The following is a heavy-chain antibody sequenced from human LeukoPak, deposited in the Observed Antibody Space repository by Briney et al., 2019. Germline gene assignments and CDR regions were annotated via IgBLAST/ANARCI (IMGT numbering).Heavy chain of an antibody. CDR3: AKFRARQLERRFGMDV. J-gene: IGHJ6*02. Sequence: GGSLRLSCAASGFTFSSYAMSWVRQAPGKGLEWVSAISGSGGSTYYADSVKGRFTISRDNSKNTLYLQMNSLRAEDTAVYYCAKFRARQLERRFGMDVWGQGTTVTVSS. CDR1: GFTFSSYA. CDR2: ISGSGGST. D-gene: IGHD1-1*01. V-gene: IGHV3-23*01.